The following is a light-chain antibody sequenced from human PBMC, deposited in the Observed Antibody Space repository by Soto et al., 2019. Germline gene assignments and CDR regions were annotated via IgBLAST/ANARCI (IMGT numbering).Light chain of an antibody. CDR3: QRYNNWPLT. J-gene: IGKJ4*01. CDR2: DTS. V-gene: IGKV3-15*01. Sequence: EIVMTQSPVTLSLSPGGRATLSCRASQSVSSNYLAWYQQKPGQAPRLLIYDTSTRATGVPARFSGSRSGTEFTLTINSLQSEDFAVYYCQRYNNWPLTFGGGTKVDI. CDR1: QSVSSN.